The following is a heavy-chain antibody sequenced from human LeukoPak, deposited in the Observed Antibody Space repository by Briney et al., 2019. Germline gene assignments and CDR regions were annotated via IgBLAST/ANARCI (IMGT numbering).Heavy chain of an antibody. D-gene: IGHD2-15*01. CDR2: TSGSGDDT. Sequence: GGSLRLSCVASGFTFSSYGMSWVRQALGRGLEWVSSTSGSGDDTYYADSVKGRFTLSRDNSENTLYLQMNSLRADDTAVYYCAKKRSSGGATQFDYWGQGTLVTVSS. CDR1: GFTFSSYG. CDR3: AKKRSSGGATQFDY. J-gene: IGHJ4*02. V-gene: IGHV3-23*01.